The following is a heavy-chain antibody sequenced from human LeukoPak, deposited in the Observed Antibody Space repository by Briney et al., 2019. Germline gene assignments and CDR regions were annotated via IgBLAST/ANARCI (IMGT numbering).Heavy chain of an antibody. V-gene: IGHV3-48*04. Sequence: GGSLRLSCAASGFTFSSYSMNWVRQAPGKGLEWVSYISSTSTTKYYADSVKGRFTISRDNSKNSLDLQMNRLTAEDTAVYYCARDRSLVDGDYGVWFDAWGQGSLVTVSS. CDR1: GFTFSSYS. J-gene: IGHJ5*02. D-gene: IGHD4-17*01. CDR3: ARDRSLVDGDYGVWFDA. CDR2: ISSTSTTK.